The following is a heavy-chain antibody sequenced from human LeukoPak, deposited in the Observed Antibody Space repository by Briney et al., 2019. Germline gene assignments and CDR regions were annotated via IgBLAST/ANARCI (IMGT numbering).Heavy chain of an antibody. D-gene: IGHD6-13*01. Sequence: ASVKVSCKASGYTLNRFGMSRVRQAPGQGLEWLGWINTYSGNTKFGEKFEGRVTMTTDTSTSTVYMELMSLRSDDTAVYFCARDTPQHLKRFDFWGQGTLVTVSS. CDR2: INTYSGNT. CDR1: GYTLNRFG. V-gene: IGHV1-18*01. J-gene: IGHJ4*02. CDR3: ARDTPQHLKRFDF.